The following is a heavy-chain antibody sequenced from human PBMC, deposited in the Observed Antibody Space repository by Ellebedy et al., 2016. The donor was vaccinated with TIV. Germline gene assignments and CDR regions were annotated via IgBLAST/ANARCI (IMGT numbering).Heavy chain of an antibody. V-gene: IGHV3-33*01. CDR2: IWYDGTNK. CDR1: GFTFSNHA. CDR3: ARGDCGGDCHFHGFAH. D-gene: IGHD2-21*01. J-gene: IGHJ4*02. Sequence: GGSLRLXXVASGFTFSNHAMNWVRQAPGKGLEWVAGIWYDGTNKYFADSVKGRFTISRDNSKNTLYLQMNSLRADDTAVYYCARGDCGGDCHFHGFAHWGQGILVTVSS.